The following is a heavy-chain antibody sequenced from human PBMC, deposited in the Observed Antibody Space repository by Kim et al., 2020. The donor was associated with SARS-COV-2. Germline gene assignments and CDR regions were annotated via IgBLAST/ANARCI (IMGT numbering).Heavy chain of an antibody. CDR1: GFTITNYG. CDR2: LWFHGKTE. CDR3: ARDADPTTYYWYFDL. Sequence: GGSLRLSCSASGFTITNYGMHWVRQAPGKGLEWVALLWFHGKTEDYADSVKGRFTISRDSSKNTLYLQMNGLTAEDTAVYYCARDADPTTYYWYFDLWGPGTLVTVSS. D-gene: IGHD1-26*01. J-gene: IGHJ2*01. V-gene: IGHV3-33*01.